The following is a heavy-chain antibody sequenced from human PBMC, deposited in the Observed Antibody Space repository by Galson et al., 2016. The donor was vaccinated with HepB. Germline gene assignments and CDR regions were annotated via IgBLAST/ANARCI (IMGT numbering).Heavy chain of an antibody. CDR2: INSDGSST. D-gene: IGHD6-13*01. V-gene: IGHV3-74*01. J-gene: IGHJ5*02. CDR3: ASSVAAAGNWFDP. CDR1: GFTFSSYW. Sequence: YLRLSCAASGFTFSSYWLHWVRQAPGKGLVWVSRINSDGSSTSYADSVKGRFTISRDNAKNTLYLQMNSLRAEDTAVYYCASSVAAAGNWFDPWGQGTLVTVSS.